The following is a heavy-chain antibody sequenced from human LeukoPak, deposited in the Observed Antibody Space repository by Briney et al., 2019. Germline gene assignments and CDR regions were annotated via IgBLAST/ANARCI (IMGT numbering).Heavy chain of an antibody. CDR3: ARGPYCSGGTCYSQYFDY. CDR2: ISAYNGNT. CDR1: GYTFTSYG. V-gene: IGHV1-18*01. J-gene: IGHJ4*02. Sequence: SVKLSCKASGYTFTSYGISWVRQAPGQGLEWMGWISAYNGNTNYAQKLQGRVTMTTDTSTSTAYMELRSLRSDDTAVYYCARGPYCSGGTCYSQYFDYWGQGTRAIVSS. D-gene: IGHD2-15*01.